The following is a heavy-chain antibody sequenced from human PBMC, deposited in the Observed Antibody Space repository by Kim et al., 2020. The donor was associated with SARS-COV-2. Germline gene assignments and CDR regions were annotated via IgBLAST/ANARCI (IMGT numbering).Heavy chain of an antibody. CDR1: GYTFTGYY. D-gene: IGHD6-19*01. CDR2: INPNSGGT. J-gene: IGHJ4*02. V-gene: IGHV1-2*02. Sequence: ASVKVSCKASGYTFTGYYMHWVRQAPGQGLEWMGWINPNSGGTNYAQKFQGRVIMTRDTSISTAYMELSRLRSDDTAVYYCARDPRLSFYSSDWYPPDYWGQGTLVTVSS. CDR3: ARDPRLSFYSSDWYPPDY.